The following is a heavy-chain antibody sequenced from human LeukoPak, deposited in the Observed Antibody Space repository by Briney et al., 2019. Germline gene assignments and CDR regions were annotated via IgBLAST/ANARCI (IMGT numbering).Heavy chain of an antibody. Sequence: GESLKISCKGSGYSFTSYWIGWVRQMPGKGLEWMGIIYPGDSDTRYNPSFQGQVTISADKSISTAYLQWSSLKASDTAMYYCARLLGWGTVTTYYYYGMDVWGQGTTVTVSS. CDR1: GYSFTSYW. J-gene: IGHJ6*02. CDR3: ARLLGWGTVTTYYYYGMDV. D-gene: IGHD4-17*01. CDR2: IYPGDSDT. V-gene: IGHV5-51*01.